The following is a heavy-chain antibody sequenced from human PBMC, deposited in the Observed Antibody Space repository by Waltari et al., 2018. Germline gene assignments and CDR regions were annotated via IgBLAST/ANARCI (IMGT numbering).Heavy chain of an antibody. Sequence: QVHLQETGPGLVTPSEPLSLTCAVSGDPISSGSYWGWIRQPPGKGLEWIGFIYHSGATHYNPSLKSRVTISVDTPMNQLFLTLTSVTAADTAVYYCVRDPRYYNNDYFDPWGQGTLVTVSS. CDR2: IYHSGAT. CDR1: GDPISSGSY. J-gene: IGHJ5*02. D-gene: IGHD3-9*01. CDR3: VRDPRYYNNDYFDP. V-gene: IGHV4-38-2*02.